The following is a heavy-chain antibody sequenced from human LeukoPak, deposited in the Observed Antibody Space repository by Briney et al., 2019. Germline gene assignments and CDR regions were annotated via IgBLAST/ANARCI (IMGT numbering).Heavy chain of an antibody. CDR1: GFTFSGYD. Sequence: GGSLRLSCEASGFTFSGYDMHWVRQATGKGLEGVSAIGTTGDTYYSDSVRGRFTISRENAKNSLDLQMNSLRAGDTAVYYCARSPSYSSSWYALDSWGQGTLVTVSS. D-gene: IGHD6-13*01. V-gene: IGHV3-13*01. CDR3: ARSPSYSSSWYALDS. J-gene: IGHJ4*02. CDR2: IGTTGDT.